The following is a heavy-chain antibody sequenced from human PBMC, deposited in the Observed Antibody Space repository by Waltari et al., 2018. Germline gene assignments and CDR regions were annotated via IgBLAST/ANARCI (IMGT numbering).Heavy chain of an antibody. CDR2: VNHSGST. CDR1: GGSFSGYY. J-gene: IGHJ6*02. CDR3: ARVCSSTSCPYYDGMDV. Sequence: QVQLQQWGAGLLKPSETMSLTCAVYGGSFSGYYWSWIRQPPGQGLEWSGEVNHSGSTKYNPSLKRRVTISVDTAKNKCSLKLSSGAAAETAVYYCARVCSSTSCPYYDGMDVWGQVTTVTVAS. V-gene: IGHV4-34*01. D-gene: IGHD2-2*01.